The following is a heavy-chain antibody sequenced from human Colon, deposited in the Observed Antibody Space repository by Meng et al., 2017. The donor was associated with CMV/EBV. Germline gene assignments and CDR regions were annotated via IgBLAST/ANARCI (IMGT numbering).Heavy chain of an antibody. CDR3: ARAGDDYFDL. CDR2: INPNMGGP. D-gene: IGHD5-24*01. J-gene: IGHJ4*02. V-gene: IGHV1-2*02. CDR1: GYTFTGYK. Sequence: KVSCTASGYTFTGYKIHWVRQAPGQGLEWMGWINPNMGGPTYAQKFKGRVTVTRDTSISTVYMELNSLTSDDTAVYYCARAGDDYFDLWGQGTLVTVSS.